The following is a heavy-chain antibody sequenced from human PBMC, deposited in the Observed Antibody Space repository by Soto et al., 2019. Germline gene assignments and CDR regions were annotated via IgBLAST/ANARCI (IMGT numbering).Heavy chain of an antibody. V-gene: IGHV5-51*01. CDR3: TRTSAAGKNDYGMDV. Sequence: GESLKISCKGSGYSFTSYCIGWVRQMPGKGLEWMGIIYPGDSDTRYSPSFQGQVTISADKSISTAYLQWSSLKASDTAMYYCTRTSAAGKNDYGMDVWGQGTTVTVS. CDR1: GYSFTSYC. CDR2: IYPGDSDT. J-gene: IGHJ6*02. D-gene: IGHD6-13*01.